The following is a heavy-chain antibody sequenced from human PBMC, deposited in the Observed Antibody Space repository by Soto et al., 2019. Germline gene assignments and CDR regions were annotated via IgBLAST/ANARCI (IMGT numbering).Heavy chain of an antibody. Sequence: PGGSLRLSCAASGFTFSSYSMNWVRQAPGKGLEWVSSISSSSSYIYYADSVKGRFTISRDNAKNSLYLQMNSLRAEDTAVYYCARDPSLYYVHFDYWGQGTLVTVSS. J-gene: IGHJ4*02. D-gene: IGHD1-26*01. V-gene: IGHV3-21*01. CDR2: ISSSSSYI. CDR1: GFTFSSYS. CDR3: ARDPSLYYVHFDY.